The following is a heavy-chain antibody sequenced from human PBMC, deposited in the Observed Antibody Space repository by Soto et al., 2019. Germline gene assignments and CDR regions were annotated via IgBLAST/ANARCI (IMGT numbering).Heavy chain of an antibody. CDR1: GGSISSSIYF. CDR3: ASHIEYSGSSLFDS. Sequence: QLQLQESGPRLVKPSETLSLTCAVSGGSISSSIYFWGWIRQPPGQGLGWLGSMHSRGRTYHNPPLNSRVTISVDTSKNQFSLKLTSVAAADTAVYYCASHIEYSGSSLFDSWGQGTLVTVSS. D-gene: IGHD6-6*01. V-gene: IGHV4-39*01. CDR2: MHSRGRT. J-gene: IGHJ4*02.